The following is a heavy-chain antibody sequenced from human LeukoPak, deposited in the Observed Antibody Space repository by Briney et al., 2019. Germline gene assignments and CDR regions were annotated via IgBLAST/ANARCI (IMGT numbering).Heavy chain of an antibody. CDR2: ISSSSSYI. J-gene: IGHJ4*02. Sequence: GGSLRLSCAASGFTFSDYYMSWIRQAPGKGLEWVSSISSSSSYIYYADSVKGRFTISRDNAKNSLYLQMNSLRAEDTAVYYCAREKVPAAILHYFDYWGQGTLVTVSS. CDR1: GFTFSDYY. CDR3: AREKVPAAILHYFDY. V-gene: IGHV3-11*06. D-gene: IGHD2-2*02.